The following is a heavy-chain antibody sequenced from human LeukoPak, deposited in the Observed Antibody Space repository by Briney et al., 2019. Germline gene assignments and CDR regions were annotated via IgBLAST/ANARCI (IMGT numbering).Heavy chain of an antibody. V-gene: IGHV4-34*01. CDR2: INHSGST. Sequence: SETLSLTCAVYGGSFSGYYWSWIRQPPGKGLEWIGEINHSGSTNYNPSLKSRVTISVDTSKNQFSLKLSSVTAADTAVYYCARANIYDFWSGYYKKYYFDYWGQGTLVTVSS. J-gene: IGHJ4*02. CDR3: ARANIYDFWSGYYKKYYFDY. CDR1: GGSFSGYY. D-gene: IGHD3-3*01.